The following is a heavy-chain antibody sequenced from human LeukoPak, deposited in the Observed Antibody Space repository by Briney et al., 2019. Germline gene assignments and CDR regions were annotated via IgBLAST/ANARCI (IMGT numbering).Heavy chain of an antibody. Sequence: SQTLSLTCTVSGGSISSGSYYWSWIRQPAGKGLEWIGRIYTSGSTNYNPSLKSRVTISVDTSKNQFSLKLSSVTAADTAVYYCARDRGSGSYYPFDYWGQGPWSPSPQ. J-gene: IGHJ4*02. D-gene: IGHD1-26*01. CDR3: ARDRGSGSYYPFDY. CDR1: GGSISSGSYY. CDR2: IYTSGST. V-gene: IGHV4-61*02.